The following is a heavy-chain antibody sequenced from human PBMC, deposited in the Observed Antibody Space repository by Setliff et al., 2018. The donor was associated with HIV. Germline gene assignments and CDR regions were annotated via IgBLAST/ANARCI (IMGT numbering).Heavy chain of an antibody. J-gene: IGHJ4*02. V-gene: IGHV4-59*11. D-gene: IGHD4-17*01. CDR3: ARGGTTVPNYFDY. Sequence: SETLSLTCTVSGGSISSHYWSWIRQPPGMGLEWIGYVYYSGSTKYNPSLKSRVTISVDTSKNQFSVKLTSVTPADTALYYCARGGTTVPNYFDYWGQGTLVTVSS. CDR2: VYYSGST. CDR1: GGSISSHY.